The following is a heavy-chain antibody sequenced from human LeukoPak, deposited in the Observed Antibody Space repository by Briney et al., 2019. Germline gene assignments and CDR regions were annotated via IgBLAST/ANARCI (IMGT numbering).Heavy chain of an antibody. J-gene: IGHJ6*04. CDR3: ARDLAAWDV. CDR2: INPDGSEK. Sequence: GGSLRLSCAASGFTFSNYWMSWVRQAPGKGLEWVANINPDGSEKYSVDSVTGRFTISRDNAENTMFLQMNSLRAEDSAIYYCARDLAAWDVWGKGTTVTISS. V-gene: IGHV3-7*01. CDR1: GFTFSNYW.